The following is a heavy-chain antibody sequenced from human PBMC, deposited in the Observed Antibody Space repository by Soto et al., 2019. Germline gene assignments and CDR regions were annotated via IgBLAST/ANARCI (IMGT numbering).Heavy chain of an antibody. CDR2: INPSGGST. CDR1: GYTFTSYY. J-gene: IGHJ6*02. D-gene: IGHD4-17*01. CDR3: ARYDYGVNYYYYGMDV. Sequence: QVQLVQSGAEVKKPGASVKVSCKASGYTFTSYYMHWVRQAPAQGLEWMGIINPSGGSTSYAQKFQGRVTMTRDTSTSTVYMELSSLRSEDTAVYYCARYDYGVNYYYYGMDVWGQGTTVTVSS. V-gene: IGHV1-46*01.